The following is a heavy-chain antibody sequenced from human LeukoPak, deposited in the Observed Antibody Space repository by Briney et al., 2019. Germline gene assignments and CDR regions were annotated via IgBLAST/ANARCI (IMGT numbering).Heavy chain of an antibody. CDR2: ISSSSSTI. J-gene: IGHJ5*02. D-gene: IGHD4-17*01. V-gene: IGHV3-48*01. CDR1: GFTFSSYS. CDR3: ARVYGDNWFDP. Sequence: HPGGSLRPSCAASGFTFSSYSMNSVRQAPGKGLEWVSYISSSSSTIYYADSVKGRFTISRDNAKNSLYLQMNSLRAEDTAVYYCARVYGDNWFDPWGQGTLVTVSS.